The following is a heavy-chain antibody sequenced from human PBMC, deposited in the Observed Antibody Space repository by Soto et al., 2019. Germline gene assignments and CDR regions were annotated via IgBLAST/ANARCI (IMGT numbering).Heavy chain of an antibody. V-gene: IGHV4-39*01. D-gene: IGHD3-10*01. CDR1: GRSISSSSHY. Sequence: SETLSLTCTVSGRSISSSSHYWGLIRQPPGKGLEWLGHIFDSGRTYYNPSLKSRVTISVDTSKNQFSLTLNSFTGAQQAIYYCSRRAADSGSRWFGPWRQGNLVPVSS. CDR3: SRRAADSGSRWFGP. CDR2: IFDSGRT. J-gene: IGHJ5*02.